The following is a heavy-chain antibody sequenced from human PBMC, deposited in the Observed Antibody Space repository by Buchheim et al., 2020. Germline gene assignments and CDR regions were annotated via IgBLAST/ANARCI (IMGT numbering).Heavy chain of an antibody. D-gene: IGHD3-22*01. CDR1: GFSISTYW. Sequence: EVQLAVSGGGLVQPGGSLRLSCAASGFSISTYWMHWVRQAPGKGLVWVSRINSDGSKIVYADSVNGRFTISRDNAKDTLYLQMNNLRAEDTAVYYCATDSDIGGYSAFNIWGQGT. V-gene: IGHV3-74*01. CDR2: INSDGSKI. CDR3: ATDSDIGGYSAFNI. J-gene: IGHJ3*02.